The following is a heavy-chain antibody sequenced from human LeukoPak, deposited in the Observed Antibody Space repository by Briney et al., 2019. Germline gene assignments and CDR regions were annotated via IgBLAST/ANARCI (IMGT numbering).Heavy chain of an antibody. D-gene: IGHD3-22*01. V-gene: IGHV4-34*01. J-gene: IGHJ4*02. CDR1: GGSFSGYY. CDR2: INHSGST. CDR3: ATSPPYYYDSSGYSFDY. Sequence: SETLSLTCAVYGGSFSGYYWSWIRQPPGKGLEWIGEINHSGSTNYNPSLKSRVTISVDTSKHQFSLKLSSVTAAATAVYYCATSPPYYYDSSGYSFDYWGQGTLVTVSS.